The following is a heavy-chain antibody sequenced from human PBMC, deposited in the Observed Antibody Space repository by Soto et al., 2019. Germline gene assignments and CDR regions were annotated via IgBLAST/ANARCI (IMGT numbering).Heavy chain of an antibody. J-gene: IGHJ4*02. V-gene: IGHV4-59*08. Sequence: PSETLSLTCTVSGGSISSYRWSWIRQPPGKGLEWIGYIFYTGSSNYNPSLKSRVTISIDVSKNQVSLSLNSVTAADTAFYYCARHVLVKDSPYRHFDYWGQGALVTVSS. CDR3: ARHVLVKDSPYRHFDY. CDR2: IFYTGSS. CDR1: GGSISSYR. D-gene: IGHD2-15*01.